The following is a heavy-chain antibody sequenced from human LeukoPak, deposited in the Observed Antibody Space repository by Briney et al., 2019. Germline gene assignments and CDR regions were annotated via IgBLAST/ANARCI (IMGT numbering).Heavy chain of an antibody. CDR1: GFTFSSYG. CDR2: ISYDGSNK. Sequence: SGGSLRLSCAASGFTFSSYGMHWVRQAPGKGLEWVAVISYDGSNKYYADSVKGRFTISRDNSKNTLYLQMNSLRAEDTAVYYCARAGDCGGDCYYYFDYWGQGTLVTVSS. D-gene: IGHD2-21*02. CDR3: ARAGDCGGDCYYYFDY. V-gene: IGHV3-30*03. J-gene: IGHJ4*02.